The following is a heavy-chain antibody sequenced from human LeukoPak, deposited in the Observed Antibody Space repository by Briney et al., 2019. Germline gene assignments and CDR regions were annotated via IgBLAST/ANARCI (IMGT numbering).Heavy chain of an antibody. D-gene: IGHD3-10*01. CDR3: AKGWFGFSVIDY. Sequence: QAGGSLRLSCAASGVTFSSYAMHWVRQAPGKGLEWVAVILYDGTNKFYADSVKGRFTISRDNSKNTLYLQMNSLRAEDTAVYNCAKGWFGFSVIDYWGQGTPVTVSS. J-gene: IGHJ4*02. CDR2: ILYDGTNK. V-gene: IGHV3-30*18. CDR1: GVTFSSYA.